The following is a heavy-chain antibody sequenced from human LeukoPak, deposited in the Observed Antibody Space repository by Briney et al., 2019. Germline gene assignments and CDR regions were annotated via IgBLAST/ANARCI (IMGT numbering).Heavy chain of an antibody. D-gene: IGHD1-26*01. V-gene: IGHV3-23*01. J-gene: IGHJ4*02. CDR3: AKVWAIVGATLFDY. Sequence: GGSLRLSCAASGFTFSSYAMSWVRQAPGKGLEWVSAMSGSGGSTYYADSVKGRFTISRDNSKNTLYLQMNSLRAEDTAVYYCAKVWAIVGATLFDYWGQGTLVTVSS. CDR2: MSGSGGST. CDR1: GFTFSSYA.